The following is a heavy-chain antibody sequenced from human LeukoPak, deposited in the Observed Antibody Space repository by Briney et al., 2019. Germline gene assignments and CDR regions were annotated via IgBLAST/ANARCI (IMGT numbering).Heavy chain of an antibody. J-gene: IGHJ4*02. CDR1: GGSISSYY. CDR2: IYYSGST. CDR3: ARHGLTTDDYGDYVDY. D-gene: IGHD4-17*01. V-gene: IGHV4-59*01. Sequence: SETLSLTCTVSGGSISSYYWSWIRQPPGKGLEWIGYIYYSGSTNYNPSLKSRVTISVDTSKNQFSLKLSSVTAADTAVYYCARHGLTTDDYGDYVDYWGQGTLVTVSS.